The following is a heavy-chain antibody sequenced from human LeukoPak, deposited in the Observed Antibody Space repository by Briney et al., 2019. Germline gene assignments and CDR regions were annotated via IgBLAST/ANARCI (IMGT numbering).Heavy chain of an antibody. D-gene: IGHD3-10*01. J-gene: IGHJ4*02. V-gene: IGHV3-11*06. Sequence: PGGSLRLSCAASGFTFSDYYMSWIRQAPGKGLEWVSYISSSSSYTNYADSVKGRFTISRDNAKNSLYLQKNSLRAEDTAVYYCARGGPGGSGSYYIYWGQGTLVTVSS. CDR1: GFTFSDYY. CDR3: ARGGPGGSGSYYIY. CDR2: ISSSSSYT.